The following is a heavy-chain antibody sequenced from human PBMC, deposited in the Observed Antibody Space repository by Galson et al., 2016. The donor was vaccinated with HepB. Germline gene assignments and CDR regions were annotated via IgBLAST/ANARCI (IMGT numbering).Heavy chain of an antibody. CDR2: ISGSGGNT. CDR3: AKEVANLTPYIDV. J-gene: IGHJ6*03. CDR1: GDTFSSYA. V-gene: IGHV3-23*01. Sequence: SLRLSCAASGDTFSSYAVSWVRQAPGKGLEWVSAISGSGGNTYYAVSVKGRFTISRDNSKNTVFLQMNSLRAEDTAVYYCAKEVANLTPYIDVWGKGTTVTVSS. D-gene: IGHD5-12*01.